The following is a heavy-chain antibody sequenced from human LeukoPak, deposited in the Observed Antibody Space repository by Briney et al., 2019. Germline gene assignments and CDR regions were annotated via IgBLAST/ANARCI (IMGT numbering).Heavy chain of an antibody. CDR1: GFTFSSYS. D-gene: IGHD6-19*01. V-gene: IGHV3-21*01. Sequence: GGSLRLSCAGSGFTFSSYSMNWVRQAPGKGLEWVSSISSSSSYKYYADSVKGRFTISRDNAKNSLYLQMNSLRAEDTAVYYCARGGDSSGWYASDFDYWGQGTLVTVSS. CDR2: ISSSSSYK. J-gene: IGHJ4*02. CDR3: ARGGDSSGWYASDFDY.